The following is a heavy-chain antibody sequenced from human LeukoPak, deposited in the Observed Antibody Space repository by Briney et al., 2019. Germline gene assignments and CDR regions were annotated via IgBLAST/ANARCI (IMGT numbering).Heavy chain of an antibody. D-gene: IGHD2-2*01. Sequence: ASVKVSCKASGYTFTSYYMHWVRQAPGQGLEWMGIINPSGGGTTYAQKFQGRVTMTRDTSTSTVFMELSSLRSDDTAVYYCVRQLSSTSFPFDYWGQGTLVTVSS. CDR1: GYTFTSYY. CDR2: INPSGGGT. J-gene: IGHJ4*02. V-gene: IGHV1-46*01. CDR3: VRQLSSTSFPFDY.